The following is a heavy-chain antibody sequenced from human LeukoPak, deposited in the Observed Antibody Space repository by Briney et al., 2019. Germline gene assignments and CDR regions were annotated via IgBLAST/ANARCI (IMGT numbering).Heavy chain of an antibody. CDR3: ARVVGGNSVSFDY. D-gene: IGHD4-23*01. Sequence: SETLSLTCTVSGGSISSGGYYWSWIRQHPGKGMEWIGYIYYSGSTYYNPSLKSRVTISVDTSKNQFSLKLSSVTAADTAVYYCARVVGGNSVSFDYWGQGTLVTVSS. CDR1: GGSISSGGYY. CDR2: IYYSGST. V-gene: IGHV4-31*03. J-gene: IGHJ4*02.